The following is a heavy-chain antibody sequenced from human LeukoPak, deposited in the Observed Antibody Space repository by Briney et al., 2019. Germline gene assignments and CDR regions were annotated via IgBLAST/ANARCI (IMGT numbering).Heavy chain of an antibody. CDR2: ISGSGGST. J-gene: IGHJ4*02. CDR1: GFTFSSYA. V-gene: IGHV3-23*01. CDR3: AKAVVLWELIGGRYYFDY. Sequence: GGSLRLSCAASGFTFSSYAMSWVRQAPGKGLEWVSAISGSGGSTYYADSVKGRFTISRDKSKNTLYLQMNSLRAEDTAVYYCAKAVVLWELIGGRYYFDYWGQGTLVTDSS. D-gene: IGHD1-26*01.